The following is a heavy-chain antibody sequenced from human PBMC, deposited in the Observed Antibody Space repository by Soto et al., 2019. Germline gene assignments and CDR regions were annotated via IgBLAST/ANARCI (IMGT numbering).Heavy chain of an antibody. CDR3: AKDLRPDGRYDLDY. CDR1: GFTFRTYA. V-gene: IGHV3-23*03. D-gene: IGHD2-15*01. Sequence: GGSLRLSCAAYGFTFRTYAMNWVRQAPGKGLEWVAVIVGDASSIDYANSVKGRFTISRDNSKNIMYLQMTSLKVEDTATYFCAKDLRPDGRYDLDYWGQGTQVTVSS. CDR2: IVGDASSI. J-gene: IGHJ4*02.